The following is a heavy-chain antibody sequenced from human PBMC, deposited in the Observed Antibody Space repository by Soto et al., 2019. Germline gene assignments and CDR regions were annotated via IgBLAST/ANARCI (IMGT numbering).Heavy chain of an antibody. CDR3: ARLVTTLTFGYRYHGLDV. V-gene: IGHV5-10-1*03. CDR2: IDPSDSYT. Sequence: EVQLVQSRAEVAKPGESLRISCKASGYTFSSFWITWVRQIPGRGLEWMGNIDPSDSYTKYSPSFQGRVTISTDTSVNTAYLQWSSLRASDTALYFCARLVTTLTFGYRYHGLDVWGQGTTVIVSS. CDR1: GYTFSSFW. J-gene: IGHJ6*02. D-gene: IGHD4-17*01.